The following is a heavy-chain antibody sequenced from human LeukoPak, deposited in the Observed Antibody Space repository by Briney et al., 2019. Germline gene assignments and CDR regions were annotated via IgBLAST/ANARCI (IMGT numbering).Heavy chain of an antibody. Sequence: PGGSLRLSCAASGFTFSNYAMSWVRQAPGKGLEWVSGISGGTGTPFYADSVKGRFTISRDNSKNTLYLQMSSLRGEDTAVYYCAKRRTTVITMDYFVYWGQGTLVTVSS. CDR2: ISGGTGTP. J-gene: IGHJ4*02. CDR3: AKRRTTVITMDYFVY. D-gene: IGHD4-17*01. V-gene: IGHV3-23*01. CDR1: GFTFSNYA.